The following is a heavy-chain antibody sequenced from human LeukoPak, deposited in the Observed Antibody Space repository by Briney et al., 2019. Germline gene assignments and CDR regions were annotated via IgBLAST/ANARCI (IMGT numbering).Heavy chain of an antibody. CDR1: GFTFSSYA. CDR2: ISYDGSNK. V-gene: IGHV3-30-3*01. J-gene: IGHJ5*02. D-gene: IGHD3-3*01. CDR3: ARSPNYDFWGGPTDWFDP. Sequence: GGSLRLSCAASGFTFSSYAMHWVRQAPGKGLEWVAVISYDGSNKYYADSVKGRFTISRDNSKNTLYLQMNSLRAEDTAVYYCARSPNYDFWGGPTDWFDPWGQGTLVTVSS.